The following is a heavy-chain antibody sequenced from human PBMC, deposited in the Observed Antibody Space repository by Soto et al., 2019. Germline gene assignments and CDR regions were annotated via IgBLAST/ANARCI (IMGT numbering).Heavy chain of an antibody. CDR2: ITYDGFTT. CDR3: AKDQGSHAEYWYVDL. J-gene: IGHJ2*01. V-gene: IGHV3-23*01. D-gene: IGHD2-15*01. CDR1: GFTFSSHA. Sequence: EVQLLESGGGLVQPGGSLRLSCAASGFTFSSHAMYWVRQAPGKGLEWVSSITYDGFTTSYADSVTGRFTISRDNSKNTLYLQMNSLRAEDTAIYYCAKDQGSHAEYWYVDLWGRGTLVTVPS.